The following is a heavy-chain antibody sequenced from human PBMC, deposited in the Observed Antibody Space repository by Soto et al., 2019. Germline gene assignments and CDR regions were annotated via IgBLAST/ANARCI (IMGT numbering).Heavy chain of an antibody. CDR2: IKSKTDGGTT. V-gene: IGHV3-15*07. J-gene: IGHJ4*02. CDR1: GFTFSNAW. D-gene: IGHD3-22*01. CDR3: TTGRYYDSKWVDY. Sequence: EVQLVESGGGLVKPWGSLRLSCAASGFTFSNAWMNWVRQAPGKGLEWVGRIKSKTDGGTTDYAAPVKGRFTISRDDSKNTLYLQMNSLKTEDTAVYYCTTGRYYDSKWVDYWGQGTLVTVSS.